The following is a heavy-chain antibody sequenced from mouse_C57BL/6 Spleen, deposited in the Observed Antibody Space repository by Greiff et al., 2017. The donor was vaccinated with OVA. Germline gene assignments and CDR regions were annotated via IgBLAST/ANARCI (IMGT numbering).Heavy chain of an antibody. CDR1: GYTFTSYW. J-gene: IGHJ4*01. Sequence: QVQLQQPGAELVMPGASVKLSCKASGYTFTSYWMHWVKRRPGQGLEWIGEIDPSDSYTNYNQKFKGKSTLTVDKSSSTAYMQLSSLTSEDSAVYYCARRGLRGLGYAMDYWGQGTSVTVSS. V-gene: IGHV1-69*01. D-gene: IGHD2-4*01. CDR2: IDPSDSYT. CDR3: ARRGLRGLGYAMDY.